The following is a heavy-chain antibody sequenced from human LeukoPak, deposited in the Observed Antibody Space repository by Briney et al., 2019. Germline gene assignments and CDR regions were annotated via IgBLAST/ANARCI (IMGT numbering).Heavy chain of an antibody. D-gene: IGHD5-18*01. CDR2: ISSSSSYI. CDR1: GFTFSSYS. CDR3: ARGPRYSYPRPFDH. V-gene: IGHV3-21*01. Sequence: GGSLRLSCAASGFTFSSYSMNWVRQAPGKGLEWVSSISSSSSYIYYADSVKGRFTISRDNAKNSLYLQMNSLRAEDTAVYYCARGPRYSYPRPFDHWGQGTLVTVSS. J-gene: IGHJ4*02.